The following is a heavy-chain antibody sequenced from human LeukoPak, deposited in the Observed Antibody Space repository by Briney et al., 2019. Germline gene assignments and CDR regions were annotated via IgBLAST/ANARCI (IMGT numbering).Heavy chain of an antibody. CDR1: GGSFSGYY. D-gene: IGHD5-12*01. V-gene: IGHV4-34*01. CDR3: ARADIVATMRAPFDI. CDR2: INHSGST. Sequence: SETLSLTCAVYGGSFSGYYWSWIRQPPGKGLEWIGEINHSGSTNYSPSLKSRVTISVDTSKNQFPLKLSSVTAADTAVYYCARADIVATMRAPFDIWGQGTMVTVSS. J-gene: IGHJ3*02.